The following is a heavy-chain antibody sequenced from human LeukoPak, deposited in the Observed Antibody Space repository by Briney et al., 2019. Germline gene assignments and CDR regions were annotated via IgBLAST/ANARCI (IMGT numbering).Heavy chain of an antibody. CDR2: IYTSGTSGST. CDR3: ARHGRTVTRGTPFDY. D-gene: IGHD4-11*01. Sequence: SETLSLTCTVSGGSISSYYWSWIRQPAGKGLEWIGRIYTSGTSGSTNYNPSLKSRVTMSVDTSKNQFSLKLSSVTAADTAVYYCARHGRTVTRGTPFDYWGQGTLVTVSS. CDR1: GGSISSYY. J-gene: IGHJ4*02. V-gene: IGHV4-4*07.